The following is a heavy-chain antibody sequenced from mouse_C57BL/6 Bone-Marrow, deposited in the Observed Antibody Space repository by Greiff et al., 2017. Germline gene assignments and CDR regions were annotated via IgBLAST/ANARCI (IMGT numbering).Heavy chain of an antibody. CDR1: GYTFTSYT. CDR2: INPSSGYT. D-gene: IGHD2-4*01. Sequence: QVQLQQSGAELARPGASVKMSCKASGYTFTSYTMHWVKQRPGQGLEWIGYINPSSGYTKYNQKFKDKATLTADKSSSTAYMQLSSLTSGDSAVYSCARPYDYFAWFAYWGQGTLVTVSA. J-gene: IGHJ3*01. V-gene: IGHV1-4*01. CDR3: ARPYDYFAWFAY.